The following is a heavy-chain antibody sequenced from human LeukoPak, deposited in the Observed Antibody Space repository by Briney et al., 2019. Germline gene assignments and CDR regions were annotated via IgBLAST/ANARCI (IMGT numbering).Heavy chain of an antibody. CDR2: INHSGST. Sequence: PSETLSLTCAVYGGSFRGYYWSWIRQPPGKGLEWIGEINHSGSTNYNPSLKSRVTISVDTSKNQFSLKLSSVTAADTAVYYCARGTLYSGWSYYFDSWGQGTLVPVSS. D-gene: IGHD6-19*01. V-gene: IGHV4-34*01. CDR1: GGSFRGYY. J-gene: IGHJ4*02. CDR3: ARGTLYSGWSYYFDS.